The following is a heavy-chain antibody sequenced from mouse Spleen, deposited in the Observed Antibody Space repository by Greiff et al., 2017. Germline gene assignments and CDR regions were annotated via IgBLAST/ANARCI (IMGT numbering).Heavy chain of an antibody. CDR2: ISSGSSTI. J-gene: IGHJ1*01. CDR3: ARLTGTSWYFDV. CDR1: GFTFSDYG. V-gene: IGHV5-17*01. D-gene: IGHD4-1*01. Sequence: EVKLVESGGGLVKPGGSLKLSCAASGFTFSDYGMHWVRQAPEKGLEWVAYISSGSSTIYYADTVKGRFTISRDNAKNTLFLQMTSLRSEDTAMYYCARLTGTSWYFDVWGAGTTVTVSS.